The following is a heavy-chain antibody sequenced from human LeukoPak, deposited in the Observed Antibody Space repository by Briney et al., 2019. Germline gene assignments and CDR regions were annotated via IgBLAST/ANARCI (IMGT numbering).Heavy chain of an antibody. CDR3: ARGRDGYNRVSEYYYFYMDV. V-gene: IGHV4-4*07. D-gene: IGHD5-24*01. CDR1: GGSISSYY. Sequence: SETLSLTCTVSGGSISSYYWSWIRQPAGKGLEWIGRIYSSGNSNYNPTLKSRVTMSVDTSKNQFSLKLSSVTAADTAVYYCARGRDGYNRVSEYYYFYMDVWGKGTTVTVSS. CDR2: IYSSGNS. J-gene: IGHJ6*03.